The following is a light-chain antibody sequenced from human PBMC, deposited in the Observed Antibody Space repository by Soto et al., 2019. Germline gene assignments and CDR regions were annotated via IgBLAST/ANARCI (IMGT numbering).Light chain of an antibody. CDR1: QSVSGS. Sequence: PGEKATLSCRASQSVSGSLGWYQQKPGQAPRLIIYDASVRATGIPARFSGSGSGTDFTLTISRLEPEDFAVYYCQQHGISHITFGQGTRLEIK. V-gene: IGKV3-20*01. CDR2: DAS. CDR3: QQHGISHIT. J-gene: IGKJ5*01.